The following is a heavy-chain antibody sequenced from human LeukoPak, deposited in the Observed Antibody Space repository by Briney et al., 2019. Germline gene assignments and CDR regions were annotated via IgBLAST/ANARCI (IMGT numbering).Heavy chain of an antibody. Sequence: SVKVSCKASGGTFSSYAISWVRQAPGQGLEWMGRIIPILGIANYAQKFQGRVTITADKSTSTAYMELSSLRSEDTAVYYCARDTDTAMVSNWGQETLVTVSS. D-gene: IGHD5-18*01. CDR2: IIPILGIA. CDR1: GGTFSSYA. V-gene: IGHV1-69*04. CDR3: ARDTDTAMVSN. J-gene: IGHJ4*02.